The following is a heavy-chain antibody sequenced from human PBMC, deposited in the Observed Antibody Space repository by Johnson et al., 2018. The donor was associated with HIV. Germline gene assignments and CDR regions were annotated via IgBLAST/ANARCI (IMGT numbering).Heavy chain of an antibody. CDR3: GTDDAGWELSRDDAFDI. V-gene: IGHV3-53*01. CDR2: IYSGGST. D-gene: IGHD1-26*01. J-gene: IGHJ3*02. CDR1: GFTVSSNY. Sequence: VQLVESGGGLIQPGGSLRLSCAASGFTVSSNYMSWVRQAPGKGLEWVSVIYSGGSTYDEDSVTGRLTISRDNATNTLYLQMNSLRAEDTAVYYCGTDDAGWELSRDDAFDIWGHGTMVIVSS.